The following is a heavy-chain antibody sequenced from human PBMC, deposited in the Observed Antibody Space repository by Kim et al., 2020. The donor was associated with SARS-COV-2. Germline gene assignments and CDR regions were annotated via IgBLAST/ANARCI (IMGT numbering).Heavy chain of an antibody. CDR3: ARRRGIAAAGRWGRLPYYYYGMDV. J-gene: IGHJ6*02. CDR1: GGSISSYY. CDR2: IYYSGST. D-gene: IGHD6-13*01. Sequence: SETLSLTCTVSGGSISSYYWSWIRQPPGKGLEWIGYIYYSGSTNYNPSLKSRVTISVDTSKNQFSLKLSSVTAADTAVYYCARRRGIAAAGRWGRLPYYYYGMDVWGQGTTVTVSS. V-gene: IGHV4-59*08.